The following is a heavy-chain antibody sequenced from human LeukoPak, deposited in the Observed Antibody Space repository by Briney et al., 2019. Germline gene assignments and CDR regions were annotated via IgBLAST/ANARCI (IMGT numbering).Heavy chain of an antibody. D-gene: IGHD1-7*01. V-gene: IGHV3-9*01. J-gene: IGHJ6*03. CDR2: ISWNSGSI. CDR3: AKGYNWNFVGGYYMDV. Sequence: SGGSLRLSCAASGFTFDDYAMHWVRQAPGKGLEWVSGISWNSGSIGYADSVKGRFTISRDNAKNSLYLQMNSLRAEDTALYYCAKGYNWNFVGGYYMDVWGKGTTVTVSS. CDR1: GFTFDDYA.